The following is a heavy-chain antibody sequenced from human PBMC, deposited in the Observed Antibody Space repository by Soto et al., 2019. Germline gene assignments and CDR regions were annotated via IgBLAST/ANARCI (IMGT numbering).Heavy chain of an antibody. CDR2: IYYSGST. CDR1: GGSISSGGYY. V-gene: IGHV4-31*03. D-gene: IGHD6-19*01. CDR3: AREVWEAVAGGNYYMDV. J-gene: IGHJ6*03. Sequence: QVQLQESGPGLVKPSQTLSLTCTVSGGSISSGGYYWSWIRQHPGKGLEWIGYIYYSGSTYYNPSLKSRVTISVDTSKTQFSLKLSSVTAADTAVYYCAREVWEAVAGGNYYMDVWGKGTTVTVSS.